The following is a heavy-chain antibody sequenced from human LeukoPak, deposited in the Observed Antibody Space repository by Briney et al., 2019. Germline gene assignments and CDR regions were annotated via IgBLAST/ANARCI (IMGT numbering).Heavy chain of an antibody. J-gene: IGHJ4*02. Sequence: GGSLRLSCAASGFTFSSYGMSWVRQAPGKGLEWVSAISGSGGSTYYADSVKGRFTISRDNAKNSLYLQMNSLRAEDTAVYYCARDGTMVRGVMGYWGQGTLVTVSS. V-gene: IGHV3-23*01. CDR2: ISGSGGST. D-gene: IGHD3-10*01. CDR3: ARDGTMVRGVMGY. CDR1: GFTFSSYG.